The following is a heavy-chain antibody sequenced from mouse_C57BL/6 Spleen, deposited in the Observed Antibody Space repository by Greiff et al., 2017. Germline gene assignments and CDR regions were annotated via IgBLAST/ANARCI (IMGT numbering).Heavy chain of an antibody. V-gene: IGHV1-80*01. CDR3: ATIYNNNVVDD. D-gene: IGHD1-3*01. CDR1: GYAFSSYW. CDR2: IYPGDGGT. J-gene: IGHJ2*01. Sequence: QVQLKEPGAELVKPGASVKISCKASGYAFSSYWMHWVKQRPGQGLEWIGQIYPGDGGTNYNGKFKGKATLTVDKSASTAYMQLSSLTSEDSEVDFWATIYNNNVVDDWGQGTTRTVSS.